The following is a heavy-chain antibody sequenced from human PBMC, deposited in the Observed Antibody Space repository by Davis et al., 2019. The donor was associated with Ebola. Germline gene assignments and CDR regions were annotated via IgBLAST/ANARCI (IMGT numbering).Heavy chain of an antibody. V-gene: IGHV1-18*01. Sequence: ASVKVSCKASGYTFSTYAMHWVRQAPGQRLEWMGWISAYNGNTNYAQKLQGRVTMTTDTSTSTAYMELRSLRSDDTAVYYCARGYCSGGSCYSGDYWGQGTLVTVSS. CDR1: GYTFSTYA. CDR3: ARGYCSGGSCYSGDY. J-gene: IGHJ4*02. D-gene: IGHD2-15*01. CDR2: ISAYNGNT.